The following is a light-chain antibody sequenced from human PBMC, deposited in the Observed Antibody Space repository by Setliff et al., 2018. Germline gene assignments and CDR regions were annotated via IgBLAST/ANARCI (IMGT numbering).Light chain of an antibody. CDR3: SSYTSISTRI. CDR2: EVS. J-gene: IGLJ1*01. Sequence: QSALTQPASVSGSPGQSITISCTGTSSDVGDYKYVSWYQQLPGKAPKLIIFEVSNRPSGIPNRFSGSKSGNTSSLSISGLQAEDEADYYCSSYTSISTRIVGTGTKLTVL. V-gene: IGLV2-14*01. CDR1: SSDVGDYKY.